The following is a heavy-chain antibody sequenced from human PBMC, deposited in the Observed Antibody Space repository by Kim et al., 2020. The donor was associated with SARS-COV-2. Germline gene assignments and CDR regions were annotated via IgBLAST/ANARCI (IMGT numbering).Heavy chain of an antibody. D-gene: IGHD3-3*01. CDR2: IRSKANSYAT. V-gene: IGHV3-73*01. CDR3: TSPGSYDFWSGYYPFDY. J-gene: IGHJ4*02. Sequence: GGSLRLSCAASGFTFSGSAMHWVRQASGKGLEWVGRIRSKANSYATAYAASVKGRFTISRDDSKNTAYLQMNSLKTEDTAVYYCTSPGSYDFWSGYYPFDYWGQGTLVTVSS. CDR1: GFTFSGSA.